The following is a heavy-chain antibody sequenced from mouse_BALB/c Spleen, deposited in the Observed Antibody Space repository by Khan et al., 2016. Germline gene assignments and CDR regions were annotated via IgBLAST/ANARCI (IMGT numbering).Heavy chain of an antibody. CDR1: GFTFSGFG. CDR2: ITSGSTNI. CDR3: ARMGGSYAMDY. J-gene: IGHJ4*01. V-gene: IGHV5-17*02. Sequence: EVELVESGGDLVQPGGSRKLSCAASGFTFSGFGMHWVRQAPEKGLEWVAYITSGSTNIYYEDTVKGRFTISRDNPKNTLFLQMTSLRSEDTDMSYCARMGGSYAMDYWGQGTSVTVSS.